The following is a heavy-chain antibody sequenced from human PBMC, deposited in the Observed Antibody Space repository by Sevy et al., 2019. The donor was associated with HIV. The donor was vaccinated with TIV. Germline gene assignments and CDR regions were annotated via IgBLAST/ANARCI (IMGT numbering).Heavy chain of an antibody. CDR2: ISSSSSYI. CDR1: GFTFSSYS. Sequence: GSLRLSCAASGFTFSSYSMNWVRQAPGKGLEWVSSISSSSSYIYYADSVKGRFTISRDNAKNSLYLQMNSLRAEDTAVYYCARGGVGATRDAFDIWGQGTMVTVSS. J-gene: IGHJ3*02. CDR3: ARGGVGATRDAFDI. V-gene: IGHV3-21*01. D-gene: IGHD1-26*01.